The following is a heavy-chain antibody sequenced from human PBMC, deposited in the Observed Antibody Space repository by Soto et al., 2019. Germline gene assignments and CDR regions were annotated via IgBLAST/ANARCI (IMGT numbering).Heavy chain of an antibody. CDR1: GGTFSSYA. D-gene: IGHD3-10*01. J-gene: IGHJ5*02. V-gene: IGHV1-69*13. CDR2: IIPIFGTA. Sequence: ASVKVSCKASGGTFSSYAISWVRQAPGQGLEWMGGIIPIFGTANYAQKFQGRVTITADESTSTAFMELSILGSEDTAVYYCARDHSYYGSGSYYESGWFDPWGQGTLVTVSS. CDR3: ARDHSYYGSGSYYESGWFDP.